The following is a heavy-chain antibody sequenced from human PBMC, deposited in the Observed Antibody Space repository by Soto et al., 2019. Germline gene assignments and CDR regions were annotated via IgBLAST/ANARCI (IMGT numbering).Heavy chain of an antibody. D-gene: IGHD2-2*01. CDR2: ISGSGGST. V-gene: IGHV3-23*01. J-gene: IGHJ6*02. Sequence: GGSLRLSCAASGFTFSSYAMSWVRQAPGKGLEWVSAISGSGGSTYYADSVKGRFTISRDNSKNTLYLQMNSLRAEDTAVYYCAKVEGDIVVVPASYYYYGIDVWGQGTTVTVSS. CDR1: GFTFSSYA. CDR3: AKVEGDIVVVPASYYYYGIDV.